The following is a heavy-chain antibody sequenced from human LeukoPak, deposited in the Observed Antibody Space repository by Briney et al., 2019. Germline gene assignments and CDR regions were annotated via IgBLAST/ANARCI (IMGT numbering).Heavy chain of an antibody. CDR1: GDSMSSYY. CDR2: IYYSGSS. CDR3: ARGSWLFDY. J-gene: IGHJ4*02. D-gene: IGHD5-12*01. V-gene: IGHV4-59*01. Sequence: SETLSLTCTVSGDSMSSYYWSWIRQSPVKGLEWIGQIYYSGSSEYNPSLKSRVTISVDMSKNDFSLKVRSVTAADTAVDYGARGSWLFDYGGQGILGAVSP.